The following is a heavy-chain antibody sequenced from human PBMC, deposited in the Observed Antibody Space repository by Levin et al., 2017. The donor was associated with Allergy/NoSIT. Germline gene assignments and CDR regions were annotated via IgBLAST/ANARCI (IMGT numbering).Heavy chain of an antibody. V-gene: IGHV4-30-2*01. CDR3: ARVAGYSYGYYFDY. D-gene: IGHD5-18*01. CDR2: IYLSGST. Sequence: SETLSLTCAVSGGSISSGGYSWSWIRQPPGKGLEWIGNIYLSGSTYYNPSLKSRVTISVDRSKNQFSLNLSSVTAADTAVYYCARVAGYSYGYYFDYWGQGTLVTVAS. J-gene: IGHJ4*02. CDR1: GGSISSGGYS.